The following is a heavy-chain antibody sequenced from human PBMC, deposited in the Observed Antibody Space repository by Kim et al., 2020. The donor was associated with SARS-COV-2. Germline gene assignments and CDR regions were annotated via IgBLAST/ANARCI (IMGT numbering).Heavy chain of an antibody. D-gene: IGHD6-19*01. CDR3: ARTVTGTTESFEY. CDR2: QK. Sequence: QKYYVDSVKGRFTISRDDANMYLQMNSLGAEDTAVYYCARTVTGTTESFEYWGQGTLVTVSS. J-gene: IGHJ1*01. V-gene: IGHV3-7*03.